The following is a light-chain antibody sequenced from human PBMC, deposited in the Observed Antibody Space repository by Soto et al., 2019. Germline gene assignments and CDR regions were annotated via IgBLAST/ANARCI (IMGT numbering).Light chain of an antibody. J-gene: IGLJ1*01. V-gene: IGLV2-14*02. CDR1: TSFVGTYNR. Sequence: QSALTQPASVSGSAGQSITISCTGTTSFVGTYNRVSWYQQHPGKAPKLIIYEVTDRPSGVSNRFSGSKSGNTASLTISGLQAEDEAEYYCSSYTNINTRACVFGTGTKVTVL. CDR2: EVT. CDR3: SSYTNINTRACV.